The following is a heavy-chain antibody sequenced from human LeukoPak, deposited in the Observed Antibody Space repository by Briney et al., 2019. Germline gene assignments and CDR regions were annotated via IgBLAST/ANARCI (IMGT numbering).Heavy chain of an antibody. D-gene: IGHD3-22*01. V-gene: IGHV4-59*12. Sequence: SETLSLTCTVSGGAISSFSRSWIRQPPGKGLEWVGYIYYSGSTNYNPSLKSRVTISVDTSKNQFSLKLSSVTAADTAVYYCARYHPLVVAFDQWGRGTLLTVSS. J-gene: IGHJ4*02. CDR1: GGAISSFS. CDR3: ARYHPLVVAFDQ. CDR2: IYYSGST.